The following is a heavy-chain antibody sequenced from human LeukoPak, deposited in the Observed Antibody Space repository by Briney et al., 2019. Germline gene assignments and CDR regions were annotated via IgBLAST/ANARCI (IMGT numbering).Heavy chain of an antibody. CDR1: GYTFTSYG. J-gene: IGHJ4*02. Sequence: ASVKVSCKASGYTFTSYGISWVRQAPGQGLEWMGWISAYNGNTNYAQKLQGRVTMTTDTSTSTAYMELRSLRSDDTAVYYCARDQGGFYGSGFGPDYWGQGTLVTVSS. CDR2: ISAYNGNT. D-gene: IGHD3-10*01. CDR3: ARDQGGFYGSGFGPDY. V-gene: IGHV1-18*01.